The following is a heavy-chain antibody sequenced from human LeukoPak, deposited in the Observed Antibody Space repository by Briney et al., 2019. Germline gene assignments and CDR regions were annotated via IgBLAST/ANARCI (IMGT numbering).Heavy chain of an antibody. J-gene: IGHJ4*02. D-gene: IGHD5/OR15-5a*01. Sequence: GGSLRLSCAASGFTFSSYSMNWVRQAPGKGLEWVSSISSGSSYIYYADSVKGRFTISRDNAKNSLYLQMNSLRAEDTAVYYCARTLSGGFDYWGQGTLVTVSS. CDR3: ARTLSGGFDY. V-gene: IGHV3-21*01. CDR2: ISSGSSYI. CDR1: GFTFSSYS.